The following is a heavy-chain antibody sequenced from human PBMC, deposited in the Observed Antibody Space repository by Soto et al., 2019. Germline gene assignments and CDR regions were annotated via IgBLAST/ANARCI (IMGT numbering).Heavy chain of an antibody. CDR2: MNPNNGDT. Sequence: ASVKVSCKASGYTFSSFHINWVRQASGQGLEWMGWMNPNNGDTDYAQNFQARVTMTRDTSTSTAYMELTSLTFEDTAIYFCARGIDEGVDYRGQGTLVTVSS. CDR1: GYTFSSFH. CDR3: ARGIDEGVDY. V-gene: IGHV1-8*01. D-gene: IGHD1-26*01. J-gene: IGHJ4*02.